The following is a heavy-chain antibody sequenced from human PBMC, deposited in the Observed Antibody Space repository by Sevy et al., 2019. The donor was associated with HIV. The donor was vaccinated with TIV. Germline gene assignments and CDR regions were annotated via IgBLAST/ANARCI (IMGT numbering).Heavy chain of an antibody. CDR3: ASTRDYYDSSGYYFDY. D-gene: IGHD3-22*01. CDR2: FDPENGKT. Sequence: ASVKVSCKVSGYTLTELSIHWVRQAPGKGLEWLVTFDPENGKTIYAQNFQGRVTMTEATSTDTTYMELSSLRAEDTAVYYYASTRDYYDSSGYYFDYWGQGTLVTVSS. CDR1: GYTLTELS. J-gene: IGHJ4*02. V-gene: IGHV1-24*01.